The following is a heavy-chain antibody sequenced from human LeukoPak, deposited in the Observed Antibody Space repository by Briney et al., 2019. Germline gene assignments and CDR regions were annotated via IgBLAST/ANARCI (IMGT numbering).Heavy chain of an antibody. Sequence: ASVKVSCKASGYTFSGHYMHWVRQAPGQGLEWMGWINPNNGGTNYAQRFQGRVTMTRDTSISTVYMELSRLRSDDTAVYYCARDYYDSIGGAFDIWGQGTMVTVSS. V-gene: IGHV1-2*02. J-gene: IGHJ3*02. D-gene: IGHD3-22*01. CDR2: INPNNGGT. CDR1: GYTFSGHY. CDR3: ARDYYDSIGGAFDI.